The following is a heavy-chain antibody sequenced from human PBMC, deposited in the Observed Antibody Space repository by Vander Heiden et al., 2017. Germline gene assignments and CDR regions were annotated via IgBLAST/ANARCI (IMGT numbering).Heavy chain of an antibody. CDR1: GFTFSSYA. CDR3: AKDNYGWGSYRYDY. CDR2: ISGSGGST. J-gene: IGHJ4*02. D-gene: IGHD3-16*02. Sequence: EVQLLESGGGLVQPGGSLRLSCAASGFTFSSYAMSWVRQAPGKGLEWVSAISGSGGSTYYADAVKGRFTISRDNSKNTLYRQMKRMRAEETAVYYCAKDNYGWGSYRYDYWGQGTMVTVSS. V-gene: IGHV3-23*01.